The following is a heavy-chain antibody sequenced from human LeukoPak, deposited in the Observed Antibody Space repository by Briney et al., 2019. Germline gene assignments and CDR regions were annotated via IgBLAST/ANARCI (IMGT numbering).Heavy chain of an antibody. J-gene: IGHJ3*02. Sequence: SETLSLTCTVSGDSISSSSYYWGWIRQPPGKGLEWIGNIYYTGNTFYNPSLKSRVTISVDTSKSQFSLKLSSVTAADTAVYYCARAGYSYGSDAFDIWGQGTMVTVSS. CDR2: IYYTGNT. V-gene: IGHV4-39*07. D-gene: IGHD5-18*01. CDR3: ARAGYSYGSDAFDI. CDR1: GDSISSSSYY.